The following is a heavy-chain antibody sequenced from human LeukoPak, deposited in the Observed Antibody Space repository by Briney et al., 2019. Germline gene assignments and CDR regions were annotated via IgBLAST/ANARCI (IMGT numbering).Heavy chain of an antibody. D-gene: IGHD1-1*01. CDR3: ARGRGGTRLEGSHYYYMDV. V-gene: IGHV1-2*02. CDR2: INPNSGGT. J-gene: IGHJ6*03. CDR1: GYTFTGYY. Sequence: ASVKVSCKASGYTFTGYYMHWVRQAPGQGLEWMGWINPNSGGTNYAQKFQGRVTMTRDTSISTAYMELSRLRSDDTAVYYCARGRGGTRLEGSHYYYMDVWGKGTTVTISS.